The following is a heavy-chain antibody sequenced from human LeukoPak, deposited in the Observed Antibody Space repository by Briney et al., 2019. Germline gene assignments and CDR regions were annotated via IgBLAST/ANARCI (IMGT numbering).Heavy chain of an antibody. V-gene: IGHV4-34*01. D-gene: IGHD5-24*01. Sequence: SETLSLTCGVYGGSFCGYYWSWIRQPPGKGLEWIGEINPRGSTNYNPSLKSRVTLSADTSKNQFSLTLNSVTAADTAVYYCARRRLGYYFDYWGQGTLVTVSS. CDR2: INPRGST. CDR3: ARRRLGYYFDY. CDR1: GGSFCGYY. J-gene: IGHJ4*02.